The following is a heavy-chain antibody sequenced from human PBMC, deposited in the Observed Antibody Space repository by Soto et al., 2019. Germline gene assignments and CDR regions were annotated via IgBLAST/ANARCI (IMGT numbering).Heavy chain of an antibody. Sequence: EVQLVESGGGLVQPGGCLRVSCAASGLTFNSYWMHWVRQAPGKGLVWVSRINSDGSSASYADSVKGRFTISRDNAKNTLYLQMNSLRAEDTAVYYCARGVGVAGNWFDPWGQGTLVTVSS. CDR2: INSDGSSA. CDR3: ARGVGVAGNWFDP. J-gene: IGHJ5*02. V-gene: IGHV3-74*01. CDR1: GLTFNSYW. D-gene: IGHD1-26*01.